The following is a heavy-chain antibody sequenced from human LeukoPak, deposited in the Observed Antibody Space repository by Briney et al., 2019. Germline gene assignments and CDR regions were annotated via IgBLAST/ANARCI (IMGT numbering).Heavy chain of an antibody. D-gene: IGHD3-10*01. V-gene: IGHV4-4*07. J-gene: IGHJ4*02. CDR2: IYATGST. CDR1: GGSITSYN. CDR3: ATGGSYLVY. Sequence: KPSETLSLTCSVSGGSITSYNWSWIRQPAGKGLEWIGRIYATGSTNYNPSLKSRVTISVDKSKKQFSLKLSSVTAADTAVYYCATGGSYLVYWGQGTLVTVSS.